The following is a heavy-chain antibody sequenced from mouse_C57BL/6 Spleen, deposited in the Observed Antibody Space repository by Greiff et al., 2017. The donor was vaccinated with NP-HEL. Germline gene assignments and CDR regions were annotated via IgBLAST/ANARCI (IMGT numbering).Heavy chain of an antibody. CDR1: GFNIKDDY. J-gene: IGHJ2*01. D-gene: IGHD2-1*01. V-gene: IGHV14-4*01. CDR3: TTSGYYGNLGY. Sequence: EVKLLESGAELVRPGASVKLSCTASGFNIKDDYMHWVKQRPEQGLEWIGWIDPENGDTEYASKFQGKATITADTSSNTAYLQLSSLTSEDTAVYYCTTSGYYGNLGYWGQGTTLTVSS. CDR2: IDPENGDT.